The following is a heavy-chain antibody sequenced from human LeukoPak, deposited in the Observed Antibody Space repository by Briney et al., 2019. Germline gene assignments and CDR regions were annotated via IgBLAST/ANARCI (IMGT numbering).Heavy chain of an antibody. CDR2: IYYSGST. J-gene: IGHJ6*02. V-gene: IGHV4-59*12. Sequence: SETLSLTCTVSGGSISSYYWSWIRQPPGKGLEWIGYIYYSGSTNYNPSLKSRVTISVDTSKNQFSLKPSSVTAADTAVYYCARGRLRNYYYYGMDVWGQGTTVTVSS. CDR1: GGSISSYY. D-gene: IGHD3-3*01. CDR3: ARGRLRNYYYYGMDV.